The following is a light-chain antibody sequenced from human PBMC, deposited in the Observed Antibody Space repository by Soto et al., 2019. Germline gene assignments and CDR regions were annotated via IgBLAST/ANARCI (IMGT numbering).Light chain of an antibody. CDR1: SGSVSTSYY. CDR3: VLYMGGGIWV. J-gene: IGLJ3*02. V-gene: IGLV8-61*01. Sequence: QAVVTQEPSFSVSPGGTVTLTCGLSSGSVSTSYYPSWYQQTPGQAPRTLIYSTNTRSSGVPDRFSGSILGNKAALTITGAKADDESDYYCVLYMGGGIWVFGGGTQLTVL. CDR2: STN.